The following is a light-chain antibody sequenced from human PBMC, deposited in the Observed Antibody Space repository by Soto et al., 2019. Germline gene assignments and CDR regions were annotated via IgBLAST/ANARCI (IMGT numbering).Light chain of an antibody. Sequence: EIVVTQSPATLSLSPGARAPLSCRARPSVSTYLAWYQQHPGQAPRLLIYDASNRATGIPARFRGSGSGTDFTLTISSLEPEDFAVYYCQQRGYWPPLTFGGGTKVDI. CDR2: DAS. CDR3: QQRGYWPPLT. J-gene: IGKJ4*01. V-gene: IGKV3-11*01. CDR1: PSVSTY.